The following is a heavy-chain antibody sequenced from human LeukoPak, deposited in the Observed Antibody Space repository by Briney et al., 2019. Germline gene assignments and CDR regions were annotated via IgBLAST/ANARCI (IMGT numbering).Heavy chain of an antibody. CDR3: ALEDIAARALDY. CDR1: GGTFSSYA. V-gene: IGHV1-69*04. Sequence: SVKVSCNASGGTFSSYAISWVRQAPGQGLEWMGRIIAILGIANYAQKFQGRVTITADKSTSTAYMELSSLRSEDTAVYYCALEDIAARALDYWGQGTLVSVST. J-gene: IGHJ4*02. D-gene: IGHD6-13*01. CDR2: IIAILGIA.